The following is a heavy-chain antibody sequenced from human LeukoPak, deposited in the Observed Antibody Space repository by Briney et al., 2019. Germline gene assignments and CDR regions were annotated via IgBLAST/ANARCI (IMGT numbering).Heavy chain of an antibody. Sequence: PGGSLRLSRAASGFTFSSYGMHWVRQAPGKGLEWVAVIWYDGSNKYYADSVKGRFTISRDNSKNTLYLQMNSLRAEDTAVYYCARVGTYYDFWSGYPRYYYYGMDVWGQGTTVTVSS. CDR3: ARVGTYYDFWSGYPRYYYYGMDV. V-gene: IGHV3-33*01. CDR1: GFTFSSYG. CDR2: IWYDGSNK. J-gene: IGHJ6*02. D-gene: IGHD3-3*01.